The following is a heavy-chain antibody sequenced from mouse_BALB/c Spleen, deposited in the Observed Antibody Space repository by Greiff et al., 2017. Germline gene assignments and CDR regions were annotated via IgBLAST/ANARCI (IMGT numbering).Heavy chain of an antibody. CDR2: IYPGDGST. CDR1: GYTFTSYD. CDR3: ARSGDYDRGGFDY. J-gene: IGHJ2*01. Sequence: VQLQQSGAELARPGASVKISCKASGYTFTSYDINWVKQRPGQGLEWIGWIYPGDGSTKYNEKFKGKATLTADKSSSTAYMQLSSLTSENSAVYFCARSGDYDRGGFDYWGQGTTLTVSS. D-gene: IGHD2-4*01. V-gene: IGHV1S56*01.